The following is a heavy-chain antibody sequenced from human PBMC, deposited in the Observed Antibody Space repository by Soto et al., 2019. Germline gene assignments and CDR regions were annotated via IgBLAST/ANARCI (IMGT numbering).Heavy chain of an antibody. CDR3: ARDPYYYDSSGCKFDY. Sequence: GGSLRLSCAASGFSFSSYTMHWVRQTPGKGLEWVSYICSSGSNIYYADSVKGRFTISRDNAKNSLYLQMNSLRAEDTAVYYCARDPYYYDSSGCKFDYWGQGTLVTVSS. J-gene: IGHJ4*02. CDR1: GFSFSSYT. V-gene: IGHV3-48*04. CDR2: ICSSGSNI. D-gene: IGHD3-22*01.